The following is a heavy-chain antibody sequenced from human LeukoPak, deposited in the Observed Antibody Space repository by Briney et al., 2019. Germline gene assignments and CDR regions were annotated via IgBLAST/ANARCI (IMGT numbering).Heavy chain of an antibody. CDR2: VIPILGIA. Sequence: SVKVSCKASGGTFSSYTISWVRQAPGQGLEWMGRVIPILGIANYAQKFQGRVTITADKSTSTAYMELSSLRSEDTAVYYCARDPAGEDSSGYYIDYWGQGTLVTVSS. D-gene: IGHD3-22*01. CDR1: GGTFSSYT. V-gene: IGHV1-69*04. CDR3: ARDPAGEDSSGYYIDY. J-gene: IGHJ4*02.